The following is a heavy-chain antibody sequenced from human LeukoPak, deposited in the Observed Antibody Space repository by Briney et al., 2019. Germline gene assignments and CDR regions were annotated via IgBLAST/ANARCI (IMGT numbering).Heavy chain of an antibody. CDR1: GFTFSSYG. CDR3: AKDFSGSTSC. V-gene: IGHV3-30*18. D-gene: IGHD2-2*01. J-gene: IGHJ4*02. CDR2: ISYDGSNK. Sequence: GGSLRLSCAASGFTFSSYGMHWVRQAPGKGLEWVAVISYDGSNKYYADSVKGRFTISRDNSKNTLYLQMNSLRAEDTAVYYCAKDFSGSTSCWGQGTLVTVSS.